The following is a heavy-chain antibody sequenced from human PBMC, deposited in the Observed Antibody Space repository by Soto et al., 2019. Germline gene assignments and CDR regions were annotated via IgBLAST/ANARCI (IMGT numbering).Heavy chain of an antibody. V-gene: IGHV4-39*01. CDR2: IHYSGST. CDR1: GGSISSGGYY. J-gene: IGHJ4*02. Sequence: SETLSLTCTVSGGSISSGGYYWSWIRQPPGKGLEWIGNIHYSGSTYYDSSLKSRVTISVDTSKNQFSLKLSSVTAADTAVYYCASQHYYDSSGYYVVYWGQGTLVTVSS. D-gene: IGHD3-22*01. CDR3: ASQHYYDSSGYYVVY.